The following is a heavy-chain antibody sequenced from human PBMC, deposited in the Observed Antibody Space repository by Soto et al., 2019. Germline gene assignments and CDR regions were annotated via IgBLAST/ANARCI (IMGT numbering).Heavy chain of an antibody. CDR3: ARERSASYYGPGSLENTENMDV. V-gene: IGHV1-69*08. J-gene: IGHJ6*03. D-gene: IGHD3-10*01. CDR2: IIPILRIA. Sequence: QVQLVQSGAEVKKPGSSVKVSCKASGGTFSSYTISWVRQAPGQGLEWMGRIIPILRIANYAQKFQGRVTITADKSTSTAYMELSSLRSEDTAVYYCARERSASYYGPGSLENTENMDVWGKGTTVTVSS. CDR1: GGTFSSYT.